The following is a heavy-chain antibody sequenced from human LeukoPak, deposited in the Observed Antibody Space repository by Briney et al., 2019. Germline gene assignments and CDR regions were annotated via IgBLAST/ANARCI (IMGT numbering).Heavy chain of an antibody. CDR1: GGSFSGYC. V-gene: IGHV4-34*01. CDR2: INHSGST. Sequence: SETLSFTCAVYGGSFSGYCWSWIRQPPGKGLEWIGEINHSGSTNYNPSLKSRVTISVDTSKNQFSLELSSVTAADTAVYYCARLRITMVRGVIIYYYYGMDVWGQGTTVTVSS. CDR3: ARLRITMVRGVIIYYYYGMDV. J-gene: IGHJ6*02. D-gene: IGHD3-10*01.